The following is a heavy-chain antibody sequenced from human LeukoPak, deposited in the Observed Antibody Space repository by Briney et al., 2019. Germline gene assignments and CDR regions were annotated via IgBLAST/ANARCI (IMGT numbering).Heavy chain of an antibody. D-gene: IGHD3-10*01. CDR1: GYTFSSYA. CDR2: ISGNGGST. J-gene: IGHJ3*02. V-gene: IGHV3-23*01. CDR3: AKRGVPYVFDI. Sequence: GGSVSLFCAASGYTFSSYAISWVRQAPGRGREGVSAISGNGGSTDYADSVNGRFTITRDNSKNTLYLQMNSLKAEDTALYYCAKRGVPYVFDIWGEGTMVTVSS.